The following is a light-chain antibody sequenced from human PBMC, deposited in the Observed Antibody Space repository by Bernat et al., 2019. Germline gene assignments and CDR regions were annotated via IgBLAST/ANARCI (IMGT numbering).Light chain of an antibody. CDR1: QTISRW. CDR2: RAS. Sequence: DIQMTQSPSTLSASVGDRVNITCRVSQTISRWLAWYQQKPGKAPKLLIYRASSLQSGVPSRFSGSGSGTEFTLTISSLQPADFATYYCQQYNSYSVYTFGQGTKLEIK. CDR3: QQYNSYSVYT. V-gene: IGKV1-5*03. J-gene: IGKJ2*01.